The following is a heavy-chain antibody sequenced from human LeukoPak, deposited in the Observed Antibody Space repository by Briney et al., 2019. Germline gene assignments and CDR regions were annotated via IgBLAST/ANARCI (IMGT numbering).Heavy chain of an antibody. CDR3: AREGPRIGYSDSTGYYY. J-gene: IGHJ4*02. CDR2: TYYRSKWYN. CDR1: GDSVSSNSAA. Sequence: SQTLSLTCAISGDSVSSNSAAWNWIRQSPSRGLEWLGRTYYRSKWYNDYAVSLKSRITINPDTSKNHFSVQLNSVTPEDTAVYYCAREGPRIGYSDSTGYYYWGQGTLVTVSS. D-gene: IGHD3-22*01. V-gene: IGHV6-1*01.